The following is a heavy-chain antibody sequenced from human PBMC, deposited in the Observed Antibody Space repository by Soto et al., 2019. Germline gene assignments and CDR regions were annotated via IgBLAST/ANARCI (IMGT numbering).Heavy chain of an antibody. V-gene: IGHV4-61*08. Sequence: SETLSLTCTVSGGSISSGDYYWSWIRQPPGKGLEWIGYIYYSGSTNYNPSLKSRVTISVDTSKNQLSLKLSSVAAADTAVYYCARRYGYYFDYWGQGTLVTVSS. CDR3: ARRYGYYFDY. D-gene: IGHD3-9*01. CDR2: IYYSGST. CDR1: GGSISSGDYY. J-gene: IGHJ4*02.